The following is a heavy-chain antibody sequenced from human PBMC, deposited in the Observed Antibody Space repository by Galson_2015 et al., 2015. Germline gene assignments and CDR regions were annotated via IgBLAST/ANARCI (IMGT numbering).Heavy chain of an antibody. D-gene: IGHD3-22*01. V-gene: IGHV1-69*13. CDR3: ARDLGGLGVTPRFDY. Sequence: SVKVSCKASGGTFSSYAISWVRQAPGQGLEWMGGIIPIFGTANYAQKFQGRVTITADESTSTAYMELSSLRSEDTAVYYCARDLGGLGVTPRFDYWGQGTLVTVSS. CDR1: GGTFSSYA. CDR2: IIPIFGTA. J-gene: IGHJ4*02.